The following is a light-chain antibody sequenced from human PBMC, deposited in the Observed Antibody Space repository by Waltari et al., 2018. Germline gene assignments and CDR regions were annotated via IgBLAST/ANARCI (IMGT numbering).Light chain of an antibody. CDR2: LGS. CDR1: QSLLYSNGYNY. V-gene: IGKV2-28*01. J-gene: IGKJ2*01. CDR3: MQALQTPPYT. Sequence: VMPQFPLSLPGTPGEPAPNSCRSSQSLLYSNGYNYLDWYLQKPGQSPQLLIYLGSNRASGVPDRFSGSGSGTDFTLKISRVEAEDVGVYYCMQALQTPPYTFGQGTKLEIK.